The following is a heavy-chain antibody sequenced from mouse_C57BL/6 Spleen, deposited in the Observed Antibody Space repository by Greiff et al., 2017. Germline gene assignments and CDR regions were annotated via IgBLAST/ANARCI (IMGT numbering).Heavy chain of an antibody. J-gene: IGHJ3*01. D-gene: IGHD2-14*01. V-gene: IGHV1-50*01. CDR2: IDPSDSYT. CDR1: GYTFTSYW. Sequence: QVQLQQPGAELVKPGASVKLSCKASGYTFTSYWMQWVKQRPGQGLEWIGEIDPSDSYTNYNQKFKGKATLTVDTSSSTAYMQLSSLTSEDSAVYYCAGGTAGFAYWGQGTLVTVSA. CDR3: AGGTAGFAY.